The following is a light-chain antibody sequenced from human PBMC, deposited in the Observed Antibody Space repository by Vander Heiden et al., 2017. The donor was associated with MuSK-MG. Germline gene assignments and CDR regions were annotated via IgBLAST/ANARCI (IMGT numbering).Light chain of an antibody. Sequence: QSALTQPPSASGSPGQSVTISCTGTSSDVGGYNSVSWYQQHPGKAPKLMIYEVTKRPSGVPDRFSGSKSGNTASLTVSGLQAADEAHYYCISYSGRTHVVIGGGTKLTVL. J-gene: IGLJ2*01. V-gene: IGLV2-8*01. CDR2: EVT. CDR3: ISYSGRTHVV. CDR1: SSDVGGYNS.